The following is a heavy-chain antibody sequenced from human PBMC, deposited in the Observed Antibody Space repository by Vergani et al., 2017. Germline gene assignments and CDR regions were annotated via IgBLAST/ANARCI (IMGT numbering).Heavy chain of an antibody. CDR1: GGSFSGYY. J-gene: IGHJ5*02. V-gene: IGHV4-34*01. CDR2: INHSGST. D-gene: IGHD3-3*01. Sequence: QVQLQQWGAGLLKPSETLSLTCAVYGGSFSGYYWSWIRQPPGKGLEWIGEINHSGSTNYNPSLKSRVTISVDKSKNQFSLKLSSVTAADTAVYYCARVGYYDFWSGYLATWGQGTLVTVSS. CDR3: ARVGYYDFWSGYLAT.